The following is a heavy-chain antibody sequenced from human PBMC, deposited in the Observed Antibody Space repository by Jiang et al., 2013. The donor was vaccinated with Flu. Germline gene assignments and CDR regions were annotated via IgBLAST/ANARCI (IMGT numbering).Heavy chain of an antibody. V-gene: IGHV1-2*02. Sequence: QSGAEVKKPGASVKVSCKASGYTFTGYYMHWVRQAPGQGLEWMGWINPNSGGTNYAQKFQGRVTMTRDTSISTAYMELSRLRSDDTAVYYCARSYTVTTSHYYYYGMDVWGQGTTVTVSS. D-gene: IGHD4-17*01. CDR2: INPNSGGT. J-gene: IGHJ6*02. CDR3: ARSYTVTTSHYYYYGMDV. CDR1: GYTFTGYY.